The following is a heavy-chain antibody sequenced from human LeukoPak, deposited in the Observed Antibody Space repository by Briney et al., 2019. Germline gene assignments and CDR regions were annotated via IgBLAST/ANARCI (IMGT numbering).Heavy chain of an antibody. CDR1: GYTFSSYT. J-gene: IGHJ4*02. Sequence: GGSLRLSCAASGYTFSSYTMSWVRQAPGKGLEWVSTITTSDGNTYYADSVKGRFTVSRDNSKNTLYLQMNSLRAEDTAVYYCAKDGGLWVSAHWGDSWGRGTLVTVSS. V-gene: IGHV3-23*01. D-gene: IGHD7-27*01. CDR3: AKDGGLWVSAHWGDS. CDR2: ITTSDGNT.